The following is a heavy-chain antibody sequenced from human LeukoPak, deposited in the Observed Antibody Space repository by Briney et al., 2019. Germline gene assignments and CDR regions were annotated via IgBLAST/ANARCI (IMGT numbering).Heavy chain of an antibody. Sequence: GESLKISCKGSGYSFTSYWIGWVRQMPGKGLEWMGIIYPGDSDTRYSPSFQGQVTISADKSISTAYLQWSSLTASDTAMYYCARLGTMYSSGWFYFDYWGQGTLVTVSS. D-gene: IGHD6-19*01. J-gene: IGHJ4*02. CDR3: ARLGTMYSSGWFYFDY. V-gene: IGHV5-51*01. CDR2: IYPGDSDT. CDR1: GYSFTSYW.